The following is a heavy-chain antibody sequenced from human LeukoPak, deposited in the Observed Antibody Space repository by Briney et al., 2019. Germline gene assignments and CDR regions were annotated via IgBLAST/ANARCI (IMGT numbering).Heavy chain of an antibody. Sequence: GGSLRLSCAASGFTFSSYSMNWVRQAPGKGPEWVSSISSSSSYIYYADSVKGRFTISRDNAKNSLYLQMNSLRAEDTAVYYCARDLGTTVTTYLDYWGQGTLVTVSS. D-gene: IGHD4-17*01. CDR2: ISSSSSYI. J-gene: IGHJ4*02. CDR3: ARDLGTTVTTYLDY. V-gene: IGHV3-21*01. CDR1: GFTFSSYS.